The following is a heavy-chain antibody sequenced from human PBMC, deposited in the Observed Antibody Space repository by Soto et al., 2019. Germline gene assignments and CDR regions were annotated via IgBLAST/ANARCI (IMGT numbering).Heavy chain of an antibody. CDR1: GFSFSDYY. V-gene: IGHV3-23*01. Sequence: GGSLRLSCAASGFSFSDYYMSWIRQAPGKGPEWVSSISGSGVNTFYADSVKGRFTISRDNSKNMLYLQMSSLRAEDTAVYYCTRDHGYGYGMDVWGQGTTVTVSS. D-gene: IGHD5-12*01. CDR2: ISGSGVNT. CDR3: TRDHGYGYGMDV. J-gene: IGHJ6*02.